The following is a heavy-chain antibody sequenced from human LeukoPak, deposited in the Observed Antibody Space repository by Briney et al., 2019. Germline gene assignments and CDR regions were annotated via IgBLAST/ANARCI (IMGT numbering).Heavy chain of an antibody. V-gene: IGHV5-51*01. D-gene: IGHD2-2*01. J-gene: IGHJ5*02. Sequence: GESLKISCKGSGYSFTSYWIGWVRQMPGKGLEWTGIICPGDSDTRYSPSFQGQVTISADKSISTAYLQWSSLKASDTAMYYCARRRYCSSTSCPAGWFDPWGQGTLVTVSS. CDR1: GYSFTSYW. CDR3: ARRRYCSSTSCPAGWFDP. CDR2: ICPGDSDT.